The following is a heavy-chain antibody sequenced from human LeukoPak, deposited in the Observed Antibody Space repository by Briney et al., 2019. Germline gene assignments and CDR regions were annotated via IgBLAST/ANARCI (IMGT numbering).Heavy chain of an antibody. CDR2: IYTSGST. V-gene: IGHV4-61*02. CDR3: ASYCSSTSCYASY. J-gene: IGHJ4*02. Sequence: SETLSLTCTVSGGSISSGSYYWSWIRQPAGKGLEWIGRIYTSGSTNYNPSLKSRVTISVDTSKNQFSLKLSSVTAADTAVYYCASYCSSTSCYASYWGQGTLVTVSS. D-gene: IGHD2-2*01. CDR1: GGSISSGSYY.